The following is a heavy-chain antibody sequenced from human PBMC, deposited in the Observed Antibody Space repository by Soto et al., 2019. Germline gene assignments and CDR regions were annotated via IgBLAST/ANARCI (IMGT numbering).Heavy chain of an antibody. CDR1: GFTFSNAW. Sequence: GGSLRLSCAASGFTFSNAWMSWVRQAPGKGLEWVGRIKSKTDGGTTDYAAPVKGRFTISRDDSKNTLYLQMNSLKTEDTAVYYCTTDTGTTVTSYFQHWGQGTLVTVSS. D-gene: IGHD4-17*01. CDR2: IKSKTDGGTT. CDR3: TTDTGTTVTSYFQH. V-gene: IGHV3-15*01. J-gene: IGHJ1*01.